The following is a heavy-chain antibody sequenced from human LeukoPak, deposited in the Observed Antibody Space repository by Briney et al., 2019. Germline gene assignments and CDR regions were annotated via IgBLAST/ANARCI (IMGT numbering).Heavy chain of an antibody. CDR3: VKDLMYGKTSWYDP. CDR2: IVSDGSVT. D-gene: IGHD1/OR15-1a*01. V-gene: IGHV3-74*01. J-gene: IGHJ5*02. CDR1: GFTFCTYW. Sequence: QPGGSLRLFCAASGFTFCTYWMHWVPRGTGKRLVWVSQIVSDGSVTSYADSVKGRFTISREDYRNTVYLQMDSLRGEDTAVYYCVKDLMYGKTSWYDPWGQGTLVTVSS.